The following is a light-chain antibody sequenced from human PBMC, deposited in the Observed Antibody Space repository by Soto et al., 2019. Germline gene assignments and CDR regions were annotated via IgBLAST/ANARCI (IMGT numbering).Light chain of an antibody. Sequence: EIVLTQSPGTLSLSPGDRATLSCRASQSVSSSYLAWYQQKPGQAPRLLIYGASIRTIGIPDRFSGTGSGTDFTLTISRLEPEDFAVYYCQQYGSSRNTFCQGSKLEIK. CDR2: GAS. J-gene: IGKJ2*01. CDR1: QSVSSSY. CDR3: QQYGSSRNT. V-gene: IGKV3-20*01.